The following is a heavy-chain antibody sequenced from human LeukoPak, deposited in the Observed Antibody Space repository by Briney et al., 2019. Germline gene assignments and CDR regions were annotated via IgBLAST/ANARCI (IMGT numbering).Heavy chain of an antibody. CDR2: IYYSGST. V-gene: IGHV4-39*01. Sequence: SETLSLTCTVSGGSISSSSYYWGWIRQPPGKGLEWIGSIYYSGSTYYNPSLKSRVTISVDTSKNQFSLKLSSVTAADTAVYYCARSRGRQLAIFPLDYWGQGTLVTVSS. D-gene: IGHD6-6*01. J-gene: IGHJ4*02. CDR3: ARSRGRQLAIFPLDY. CDR1: GGSISSSSYY.